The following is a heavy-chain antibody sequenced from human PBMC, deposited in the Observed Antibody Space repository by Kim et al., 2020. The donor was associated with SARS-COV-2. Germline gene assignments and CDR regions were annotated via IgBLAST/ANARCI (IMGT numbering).Heavy chain of an antibody. CDR1: GGSITTVSYY. CDR3: ARQVGRGTKNYYYYGMDV. CDR2: IYYRGST. V-gene: IGHV4-39*01. D-gene: IGHD3-16*01. Sequence: SETLSLTCTVSGGSITTVSYYWGWIRQPPGKGLEWIGCIYYRGSTHYNPSLKSRVTISVDTSNNQFSLTLSSVTAADTAVYYCARQVGRGTKNYYYYGMDVGGQGTPVTVSS. J-gene: IGHJ6*02.